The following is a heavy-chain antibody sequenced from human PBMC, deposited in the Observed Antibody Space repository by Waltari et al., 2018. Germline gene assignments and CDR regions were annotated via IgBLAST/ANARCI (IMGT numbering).Heavy chain of an antibody. J-gene: IGHJ4*02. CDR1: GFPFGSYS. V-gene: IGHV3-21*01. Sequence: EVQLVESGGGLVKPGGSLRLSCAASGFPFGSYSMKWVRQAPGKGLDWVSSISIRSSYIYYADSVKGRFTISRDNAKNSLYLQMNSLRAEDTAVYYCGSGPPGYYFDYWGQGTLVTVSS. CDR3: GSGPPGYYFDY. CDR2: ISIRSSYI. D-gene: IGHD6-19*01.